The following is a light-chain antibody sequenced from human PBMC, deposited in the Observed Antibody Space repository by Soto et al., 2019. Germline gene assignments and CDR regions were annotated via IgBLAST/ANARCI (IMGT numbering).Light chain of an antibody. CDR3: HVWDSDSDHVV. Sequence: SYELAQAPSLSVAPEKTAKITCGGNNIGSKSVHWYQQKPGQAPTLVIYYDNNRPSGIPERFSGSNSGNAATLTISSVEAGDEADYYCHVWDSDSDHVVFGGGTKLTVL. V-gene: IGLV3-21*04. CDR1: NIGSKS. J-gene: IGLJ2*01. CDR2: YDN.